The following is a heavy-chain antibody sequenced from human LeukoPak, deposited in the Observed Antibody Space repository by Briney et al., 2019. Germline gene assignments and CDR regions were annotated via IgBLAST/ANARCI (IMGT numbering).Heavy chain of an antibody. CDR3: AKDSRVVAFDAFDI. V-gene: IGHV3-33*06. J-gene: IGHJ3*02. Sequence: PGRSLRLSCAASGFTFSSYGMHWVRQAPGKGLEWVAVIWYDGSNKYYADSVKGRFTISRDNSKNTLYLQMNSLRAEDTAVYYCAKDSRVVAFDAFDIWGQGTMVTVSS. D-gene: IGHD3-22*01. CDR2: IWYDGSNK. CDR1: GFTFSSYG.